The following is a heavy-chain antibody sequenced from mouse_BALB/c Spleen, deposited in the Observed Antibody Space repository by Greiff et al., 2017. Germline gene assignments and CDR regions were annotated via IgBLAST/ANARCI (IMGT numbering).Heavy chain of an antibody. Sequence: VHLVESGAELVRPGTSVKVSCKASGYAFTNYLIEWVKQRPGQGLEWIGVINPGSGGTNYNEKFKGKATLTADTSSSTAYMQLSSLTSDDSAVYFCARSASSGYWFAYWGQGTLVTVSA. CDR1: GYAFTNYL. CDR3: ARSASSGYWFAY. J-gene: IGHJ3*01. V-gene: IGHV1-54*01. D-gene: IGHD3-1*01. CDR2: INPGSGGT.